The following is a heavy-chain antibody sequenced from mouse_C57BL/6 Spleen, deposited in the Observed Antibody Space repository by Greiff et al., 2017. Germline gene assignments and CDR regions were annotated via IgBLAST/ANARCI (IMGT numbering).Heavy chain of an antibody. CDR2: ISYDGSN. CDR3: AREAMVTTRGVAY. Sequence: EVKLVESGPGLVKPSQSLSLTCSVTGYSITSGYYWYWLRQFPGNKLEWMGYISYDGSNNYNQSLKNRISITLDTTKNQFFLKLHSVTTEDTATYYCAREAMVTTRGVAYWGQGTLVTVSA. D-gene: IGHD2-2*01. CDR1: GYSITSGYY. V-gene: IGHV3-6*01. J-gene: IGHJ3*01.